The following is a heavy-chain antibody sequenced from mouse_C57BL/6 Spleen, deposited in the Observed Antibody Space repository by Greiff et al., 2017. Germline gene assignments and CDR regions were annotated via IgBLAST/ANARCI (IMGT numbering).Heavy chain of an antibody. Sequence: QVQLQQSGAELVRPGASVTLSCKASGYTFTDYEMHWVKQTPVHGLEWIGAIDPETGGTAYNQKFKGKAILTADKSSSTAYMELRSLTSEDSAVYYCTGNIGAYYFDYWGQGTTLTVSS. J-gene: IGHJ2*01. CDR2: IDPETGGT. V-gene: IGHV1-15*01. CDR3: TGNIGAYYFDY. D-gene: IGHD3-1*01. CDR1: GYTFTDYE.